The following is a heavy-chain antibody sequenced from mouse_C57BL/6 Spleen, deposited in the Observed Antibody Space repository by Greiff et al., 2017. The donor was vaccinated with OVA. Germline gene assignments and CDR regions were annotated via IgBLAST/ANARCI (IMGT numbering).Heavy chain of an antibody. Sequence: EVKLEESGPGMVKPSQSLSLTCTVTGYSITSGYDWHWIRHFPGNKLEWMGYISYSGSTNYNPSLKSRISITHDTSKNHFFLKLNSVTTEDTATYYCAREGDGYSYWYFDVWGTGTTVTVSS. V-gene: IGHV3-1*01. J-gene: IGHJ1*03. CDR2: ISYSGST. D-gene: IGHD2-3*01. CDR1: GYSITSGYD. CDR3: AREGDGYSYWYFDV.